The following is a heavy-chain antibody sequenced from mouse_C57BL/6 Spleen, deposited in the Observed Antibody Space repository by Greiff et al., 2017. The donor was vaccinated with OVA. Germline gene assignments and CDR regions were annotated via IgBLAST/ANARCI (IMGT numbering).Heavy chain of an antibody. Sequence: EVQRVESGGDLVKPGGSLKLSCAASGFTFSSYGMSWVRQTPDKRLEWVATISSGGSYTYYPDSVKGRFTISRDNAKNTLFLQMTSLRSEDTAMYYCARPYYGSSLDYWGQGTTLTVSS. CDR2: ISSGGSYT. J-gene: IGHJ2*01. CDR1: GFTFSSYG. CDR3: ARPYYGSSLDY. D-gene: IGHD1-1*01. V-gene: IGHV5-6*01.